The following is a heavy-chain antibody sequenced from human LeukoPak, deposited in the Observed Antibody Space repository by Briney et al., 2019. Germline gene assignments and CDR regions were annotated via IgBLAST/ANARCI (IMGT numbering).Heavy chain of an antibody. CDR3: ARDDYYYDDVGYYYFDY. Sequence: GASVKVSCKSSGDVFISYGINWVRQAPGQGLEWMGWISPYNGHTNFTQKFQDRLTLTTDTSTSTAYMELRGLRSDDTAVHYCARDDYYYDDVGYYYFDYWGQGTLVTVSS. V-gene: IGHV1-18*04. CDR2: ISPYNGHT. CDR1: GDVFISYG. J-gene: IGHJ4*02. D-gene: IGHD3-22*01.